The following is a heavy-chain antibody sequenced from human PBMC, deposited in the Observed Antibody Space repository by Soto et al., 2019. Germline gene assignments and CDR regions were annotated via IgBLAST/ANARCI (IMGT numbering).Heavy chain of an antibody. Sequence: SETLSLTCAVYGGSFTCYYWTWIRQPPGKGLEWIGEINHSRSTKYSPSLKSRVTMSVDTSKDQFSLRLSSVTAADSAVYYCARGIYDFWSSYDTWFDPWGQGTLVTVSS. CDR3: ARGIYDFWSSYDTWFDP. V-gene: IGHV4-34*01. CDR2: INHSRST. J-gene: IGHJ5*02. D-gene: IGHD3-3*01. CDR1: GGSFTCYY.